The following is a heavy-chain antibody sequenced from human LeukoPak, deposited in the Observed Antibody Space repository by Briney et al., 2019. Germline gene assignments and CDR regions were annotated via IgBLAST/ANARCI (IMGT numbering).Heavy chain of an antibody. V-gene: IGHV1-8*01. CDR2: MNPNSGNT. D-gene: IGHD2-2*01. CDR1: GYTFTSYE. CDR3: ARDAYRGYCTTSSCFAPRSWYFDL. J-gene: IGHJ2*01. Sequence: ASVKVSCKASGYTFTSYEINWVRQATGQGLEWMGWMNPNSGNTGYAQKFQGRVTITADKSTSTAYMELRSLRSEDTAVYYCARDAYRGYCTTSSCFAPRSWYFDLWGRGTLVTVSS.